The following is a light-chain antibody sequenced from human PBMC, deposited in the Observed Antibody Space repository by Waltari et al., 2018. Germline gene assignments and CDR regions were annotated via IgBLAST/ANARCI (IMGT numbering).Light chain of an antibody. Sequence: QSALTQPPSASGSPGQSVTISCTGTSSDIGGYNYVSWYQQHPGKAPKLMTYEVIKRPSGVPVRFSGSKSGNTASLTVSGLQAEDEADYYCSSYAGINNFVVFGGGTKLTVL. CDR1: SSDIGGYNY. CDR2: EVI. J-gene: IGLJ2*01. CDR3: SSYAGINNFVV. V-gene: IGLV2-8*01.